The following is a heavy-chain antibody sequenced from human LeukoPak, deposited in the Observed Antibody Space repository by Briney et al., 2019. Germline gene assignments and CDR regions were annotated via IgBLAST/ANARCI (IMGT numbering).Heavy chain of an antibody. D-gene: IGHD6-6*01. J-gene: IGHJ4*02. V-gene: IGHV1-18*01. Sequence: ASVKVSCKASGYTFTNYGISWVRQAPGQGLEWMGWISAHNRNTKYAQKIQGRVIMTTDTSTSTAYMELRSLRSDDTAIYYCARDSYISSSPGDFWGQGTLVTVSS. CDR3: ARDSYISSSPGDF. CDR1: GYTFTNYG. CDR2: ISAHNRNT.